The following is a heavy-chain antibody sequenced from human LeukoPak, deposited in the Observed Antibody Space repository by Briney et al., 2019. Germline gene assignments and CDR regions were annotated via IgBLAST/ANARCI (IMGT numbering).Heavy chain of an antibody. CDR2: IYYSGST. D-gene: IGHD3-22*01. CDR1: GGSISSSSYY. CDR3: ARVKLYYYDSSGYCYFDY. J-gene: IGHJ4*02. V-gene: IGHV4-39*07. Sequence: PSETLSLTCTVSGGSISSSSYYWGWIRQPSGKGLEWIGSIYYSGSTYYNPSLKSRVTISVDTSKNQFSLKLSSVTAADTAVYYCARVKLYYYDSSGYCYFDYWGQGTLVTVSS.